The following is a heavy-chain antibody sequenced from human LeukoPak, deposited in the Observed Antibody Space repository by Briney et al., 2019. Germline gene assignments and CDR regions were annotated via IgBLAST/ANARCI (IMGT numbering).Heavy chain of an antibody. CDR3: ATLYGGSTDY. CDR1: GFTFSNYG. J-gene: IGHJ4*02. Sequence: GGSLRLSCAASGFTFSNYGMHWVRQAPGKGPEWVAVISYDGGEQHYGDSVKGRFTISRDNAKNTLYLQMNSLRVEDTAVYYCATLYGGSTDYWGQGTLVTVSS. D-gene: IGHD5-12*01. V-gene: IGHV3-30*03. CDR2: ISYDGGEQ.